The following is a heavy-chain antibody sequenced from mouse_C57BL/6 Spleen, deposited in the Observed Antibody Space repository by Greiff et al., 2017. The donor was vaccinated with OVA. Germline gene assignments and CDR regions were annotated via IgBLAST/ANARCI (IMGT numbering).Heavy chain of an antibody. V-gene: IGHV1-53*01. J-gene: IGHJ3*01. Sequence: VQLQQPGTELVKPGASVKLSCKASGYTFTSYWMHWVKQRPGQGLEWIGNINPSNGGTNYNEKFKSKATLTVDKSSSTAYMQLSSLTSGDSAVDYCAREGNDGGDWFADWGQGTLVTVSA. CDR2: INPSNGGT. CDR1: GYTFTSYW. CDR3: AREGNDGGDWFAD. D-gene: IGHD1-1*01.